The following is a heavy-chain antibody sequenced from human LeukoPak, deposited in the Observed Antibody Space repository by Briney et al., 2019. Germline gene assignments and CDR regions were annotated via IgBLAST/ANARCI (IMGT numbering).Heavy chain of an antibody. D-gene: IGHD3-3*01. Sequence: PETLSLTCTVSGGSISSSSYYWGWIRQPPGKGLEWIGSIYYSGSTYYNPSLKSRVTISVDTSKNQFSLKLSSVTAADTAVYYCARVGARWNFGAFDIWGQGTMVTVSS. CDR2: IYYSGST. J-gene: IGHJ3*02. V-gene: IGHV4-39*07. CDR1: GGSISSSSYY. CDR3: ARVGARWNFGAFDI.